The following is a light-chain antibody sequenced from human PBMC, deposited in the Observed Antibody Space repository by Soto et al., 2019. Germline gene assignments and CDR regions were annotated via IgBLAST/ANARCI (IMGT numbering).Light chain of an antibody. V-gene: IGLV3-21*04. Sequence: SYELTQPPSVSLAPGQTASITCGGSSIGSKSVHWYQQKPGQAPIVVIYYDSDRPSGIPERFAGSNSGNTATLTISRVEAGDEADYYCQVWDSSRDHLIFGGGTKLTVL. CDR3: QVWDSSRDHLI. CDR1: SIGSKS. J-gene: IGLJ2*01. CDR2: YDS.